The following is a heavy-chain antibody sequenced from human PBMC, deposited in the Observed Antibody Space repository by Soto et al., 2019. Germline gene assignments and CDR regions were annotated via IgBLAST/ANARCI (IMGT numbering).Heavy chain of an antibody. Sequence: PGGSLRLSCAASGFTFSSYAMHWVRQAPGKGLEWVAVISYDGSNKYYADSVKGRFTISRDNSKNTLYLQMNSLRAEDTAVYYCARDLPMTTVTTVYWGQGTLVTVSS. CDR3: ARDLPMTTVTTVY. J-gene: IGHJ4*02. V-gene: IGHV3-30-3*01. CDR2: ISYDGSNK. D-gene: IGHD4-17*01. CDR1: GFTFSSYA.